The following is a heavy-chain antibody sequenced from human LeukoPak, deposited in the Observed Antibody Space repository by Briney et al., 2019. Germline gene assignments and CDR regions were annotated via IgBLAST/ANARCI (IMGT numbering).Heavy chain of an antibody. Sequence: GASVKVSCKASGYTFTSYDINWVRQATGQGLEWMGWMNPNSGNTGYVQKFQGRVTMTRNTSISTAYMELSSLRSEDTAVYYCARGIDYYGSGNDAFDIWGQGTMVTVSS. CDR3: ARGIDYYGSGNDAFDI. J-gene: IGHJ3*02. V-gene: IGHV1-8*01. D-gene: IGHD3-10*01. CDR1: GYTFTSYD. CDR2: MNPNSGNT.